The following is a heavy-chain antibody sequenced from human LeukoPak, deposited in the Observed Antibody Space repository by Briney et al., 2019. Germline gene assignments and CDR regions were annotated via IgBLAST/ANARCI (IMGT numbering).Heavy chain of an antibody. D-gene: IGHD3-3*01. CDR1: GGSINNNNFY. CDR2: IYYSGST. Sequence: PSETLSLTCTVSGGSINNNNFYWGWIRQPPGKGLQWIGSIYYSGSTYFNPSLKSRVTISVDTSKNQFSLKLTSVTAADTGVYYCARLRREMKPIWSGYLYHFDYWGQGTLVTVSS. V-gene: IGHV4-39*07. J-gene: IGHJ4*02. CDR3: ARLRREMKPIWSGYLYHFDY.